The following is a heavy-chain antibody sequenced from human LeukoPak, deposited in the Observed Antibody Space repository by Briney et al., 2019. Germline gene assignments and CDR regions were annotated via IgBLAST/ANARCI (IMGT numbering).Heavy chain of an antibody. CDR3: ARRQYGMDV. CDR1: GFTFSSYA. J-gene: IGHJ6*02. CDR2: ISSSSSYI. Sequence: GGSLRLSCAASGFTFSSYAMNWVRQAPGKGLEWVPSISSSSSYIYYADSAKGRFTISRDNAKNSLYLQMNSLRAEDTAVYYCARRQYGMDVWGQGTTVTVSS. V-gene: IGHV3-21*01.